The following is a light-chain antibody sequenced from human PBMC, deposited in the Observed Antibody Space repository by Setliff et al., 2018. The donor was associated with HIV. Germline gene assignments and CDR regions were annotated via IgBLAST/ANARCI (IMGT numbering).Light chain of an antibody. CDR3: SSYTSTSTRV. V-gene: IGLV2-11*01. J-gene: IGLJ1*01. CDR1: RSDVGGYNY. Sequence: QSALTQPRSVSGSPGQSVTISCTGARSDVGGYNYVSWYQQHPGNAPKLMIYEVTKRPSGVPDRFSGSKSANTASLTISGLQADDEADYYCSSYTSTSTRVFGTGTKVTVL. CDR2: EVT.